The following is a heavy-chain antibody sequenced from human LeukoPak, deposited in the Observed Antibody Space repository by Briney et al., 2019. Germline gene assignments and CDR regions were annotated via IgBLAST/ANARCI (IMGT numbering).Heavy chain of an antibody. D-gene: IGHD6-13*01. V-gene: IGHV3-23*01. CDR2: ISGSGGST. CDR3: ANSRQQLYAFDI. CDR1: GFTFSIYA. Sequence: GGSLRLSCAASGFTFSIYAMSWVRQAPGKGLEWVSAISGSGGSTYYADSVKGRFTISRDNSKNTLYLQMNSLRAEDTAVYYCANSRQQLYAFDIWGQGTMVTVSS. J-gene: IGHJ3*02.